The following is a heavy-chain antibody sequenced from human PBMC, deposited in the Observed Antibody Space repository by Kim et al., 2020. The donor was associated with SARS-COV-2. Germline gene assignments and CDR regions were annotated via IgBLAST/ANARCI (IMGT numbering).Heavy chain of an antibody. D-gene: IGHD2-21*02. V-gene: IGHV3-33*08. Sequence: GGSLRLSCAASGFTFSSYGMHWVRQAPGKGLEWVAVIWYDGSNKYYADSVKGRFTISRDNSKNTLYLQMNSLRAEDTAVYYCARDPLAYCGGDCYPPDYWGQGTLVTVSS. J-gene: IGHJ4*02. CDR3: ARDPLAYCGGDCYPPDY. CDR1: GFTFSSYG. CDR2: IWYDGSNK.